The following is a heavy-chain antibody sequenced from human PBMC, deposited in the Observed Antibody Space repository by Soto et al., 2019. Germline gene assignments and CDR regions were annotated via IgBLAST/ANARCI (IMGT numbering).Heavy chain of an antibody. CDR1: GYVFNTYG. CDR3: ARDGSLAGNYEY. J-gene: IGHJ4*02. D-gene: IGHD4-4*01. Sequence: QVQLVQSGAEVKRPGASVKVSCRASGYVFNTYGLRWVRQAPGQGLEWMGWITAYSADTNYAQKFKGRVPMTIDTYTNTAYMELRSLRSDDTALYFCARDGSLAGNYEYWGQGTLVTVSS. V-gene: IGHV1-18*01. CDR2: ITAYSADT.